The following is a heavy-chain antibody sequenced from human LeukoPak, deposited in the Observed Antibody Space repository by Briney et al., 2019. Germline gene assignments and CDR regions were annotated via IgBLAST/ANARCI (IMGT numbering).Heavy chain of an antibody. CDR3: AKRIDYGDYIDY. Sequence: GGSLRLSCAASGFTFSSYAMSWVRQAPGKGLEWVSAISGSGGSTYYADSVKGRFTISRDNSKDTLYLQMNSLRAEDTAVYYCAKRIDYGDYIDYWGQGTLVTVSS. J-gene: IGHJ4*02. D-gene: IGHD4-17*01. V-gene: IGHV3-23*01. CDR1: GFTFSSYA. CDR2: ISGSGGST.